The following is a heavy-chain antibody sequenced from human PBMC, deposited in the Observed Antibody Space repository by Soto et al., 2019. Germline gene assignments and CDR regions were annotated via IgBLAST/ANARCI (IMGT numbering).Heavy chain of an antibody. CDR2: IIPIFGTA. CDR3: ARRPLNYDSSGPNDAFDI. CDR1: GGTFSSYA. V-gene: IGHV1-69*01. J-gene: IGHJ3*02. Sequence: QVQLVQSGAEVKKPGSSVKVSCKASGGTFSSYAISWVRQAPGQGLEWMGGIIPIFGTANYAQKFQGRVTITADESTSTGYMELSSLRSEDTAVYYCARRPLNYDSSGPNDAFDIWGQGTMVTVSS. D-gene: IGHD3-22*01.